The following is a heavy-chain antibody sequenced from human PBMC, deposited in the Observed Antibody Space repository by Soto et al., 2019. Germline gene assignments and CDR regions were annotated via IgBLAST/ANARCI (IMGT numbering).Heavy chain of an antibody. V-gene: IGHV3-23*01. CDR3: AKDHFKGNGIYDGFDV. J-gene: IGHJ3*01. CDR1: GLTMSTYA. D-gene: IGHD1-20*01. CDR2: IAVVDI. Sequence: PGGSLRLSCAGNGLTMSTYAMIWVRQAPGKGLEWVSTIAVVDIFYADSVQGRFTISIDNSKNLLFLQMNSLTADDTATYYCAKDHFKGNGIYDGFDVWGQGTTVTVSS.